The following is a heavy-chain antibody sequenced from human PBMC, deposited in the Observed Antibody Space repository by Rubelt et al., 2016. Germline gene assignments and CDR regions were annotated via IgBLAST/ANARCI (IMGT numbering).Heavy chain of an antibody. V-gene: IGHV1-18*01. Sequence: QVQLVQSGAEVKKTGASVKVSCKASGYTFTSSGISWVRQAPGQGLEWMGWIRAYNGNTNYAQKLQGSGTMPTDTSTSTAYMELMSLGSDDTAVYYCARDGGIAVRNWFDPWGQGTLVTVSS. J-gene: IGHJ5*02. D-gene: IGHD6-19*01. CDR1: GYTFTSSG. CDR2: IRAYNGNT. CDR3: ARDGGIAVRNWFDP.